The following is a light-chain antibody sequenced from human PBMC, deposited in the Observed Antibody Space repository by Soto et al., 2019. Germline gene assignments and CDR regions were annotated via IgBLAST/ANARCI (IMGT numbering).Light chain of an antibody. J-gene: IGLJ1*01. CDR2: RNS. Sequence: QSVLTQPPSASGTPGNRFTISCSGSSSNIGSNSVYWYQQLPGTAPKLLIYRNSQRPSGVPDRFSGSKSGTSASLAISGLRSEDEADYHCATWDASLKILYVFGGGTKVTVL. V-gene: IGLV1-47*01. CDR1: SSNIGSNS. CDR3: ATWDASLKILYV.